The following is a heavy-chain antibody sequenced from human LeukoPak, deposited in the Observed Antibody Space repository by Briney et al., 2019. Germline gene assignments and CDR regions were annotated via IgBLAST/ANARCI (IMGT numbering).Heavy chain of an antibody. J-gene: IGHJ4*02. CDR1: GFTFSAYW. V-gene: IGHV3-7*01. D-gene: IGHD3-10*01. Sequence: SGGSLRLSCAASGFTFSAYWMSWVRQAPGKGLEWVANLKQDGSEKYYVDSVKGRFTISRDNAKNSLYLQMNSLRGEDTAVYYCARDDGFNSASGIYQNYFDHWGQGILVTVSP. CDR3: ARDDGFNSASGIYQNYFDH. CDR2: LKQDGSEK.